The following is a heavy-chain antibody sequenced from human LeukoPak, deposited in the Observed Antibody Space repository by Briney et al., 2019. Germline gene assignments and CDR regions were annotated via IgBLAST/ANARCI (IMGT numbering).Heavy chain of an antibody. J-gene: IGHJ4*02. CDR3: AKDPRRYSRTGGYFDY. Sequence: GGSLRLSCATSGFSFSSYAMSWVRQAPGKGLEWVSAMSSSDDGRYYAASVRGRFTISRDNSKNTLYLQMNSLRPEDTAVYYCAKDPRRYSRTGGYFDYWGQGTLVTVSS. V-gene: IGHV3-23*01. CDR2: MSSSDDGR. CDR1: GFSFSSYA. D-gene: IGHD6-13*01.